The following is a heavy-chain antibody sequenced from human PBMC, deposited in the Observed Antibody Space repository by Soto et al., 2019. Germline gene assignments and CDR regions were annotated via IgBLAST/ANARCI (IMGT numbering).Heavy chain of an antibody. CDR3: TTFLRFLDYYFDY. J-gene: IGHJ4*02. D-gene: IGHD3-3*01. CDR1: GFTFSNAW. CDR2: IKSKTDGGTT. Sequence: GGSLRLSCAASGFTFSNAWMNWVRQAPGKGLEWVGRIKSKTDGGTTDYAAPVKGRFTISRDDSKNTLYLQMNSLKTEDTAVYYCTTFLRFLDYYFDYWGQGTLVTVSS. V-gene: IGHV3-15*07.